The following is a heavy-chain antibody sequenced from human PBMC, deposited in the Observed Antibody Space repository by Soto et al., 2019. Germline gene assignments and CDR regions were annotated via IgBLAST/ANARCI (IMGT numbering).Heavy chain of an antibody. CDR1: GGSFSGYY. J-gene: IGHJ4*02. Sequence: SETLSLTCAVYGGSFSGYYWSWIRQPPGKGLEWIGDINHSGSTNYNPSLKSRVTISVDTSKNQFSLKLSSVTAADTAVYYCARVVSVAAAKYYFDYWGQGTLVTVSS. CDR3: ARVVSVAAAKYYFDY. D-gene: IGHD6-13*01. V-gene: IGHV4-34*01. CDR2: INHSGST.